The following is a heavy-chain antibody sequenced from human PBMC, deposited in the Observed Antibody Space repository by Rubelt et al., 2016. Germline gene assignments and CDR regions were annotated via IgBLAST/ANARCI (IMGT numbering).Heavy chain of an antibody. D-gene: IGHD1-14*01. Sequence: GYTFTGYYMHWVRQAPGQGLEWMGRINPNSGDTNYAQKFQGRVTMTRDTSISTAYMELSRLISDDTAVYYCARDGEWGYNTSPLGYGMDVWGQGTLVTVSS. CDR1: GYTFTGYY. CDR3: ARDGEWGYNTSPLGYGMDV. CDR2: INPNSGDT. J-gene: IGHJ6*02. V-gene: IGHV1-2*06.